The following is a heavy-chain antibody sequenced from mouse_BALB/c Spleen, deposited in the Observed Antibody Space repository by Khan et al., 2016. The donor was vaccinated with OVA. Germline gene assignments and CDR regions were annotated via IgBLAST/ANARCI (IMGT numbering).Heavy chain of an antibody. CDR2: ISTYYGDA. J-gene: IGHJ3*01. V-gene: IGHV1S137*01. CDR1: GYTFTDFT. CDR3: TRGGGGNRFAY. Sequence: QVQLQQSGAELVRPGVSVKISCKGSGYTFTDFTLHWMKQSHTKSLEWIGVISTYYGDATYNQKFKGKATMTVDKASSTAYLELARLTSEDSANEYCTRGGGGNRFAYWGQGTLVTVSA.